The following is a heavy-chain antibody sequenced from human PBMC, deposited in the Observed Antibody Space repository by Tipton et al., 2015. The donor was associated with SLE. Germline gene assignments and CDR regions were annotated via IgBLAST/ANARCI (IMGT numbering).Heavy chain of an antibody. J-gene: IGHJ6*02. CDR1: GFTFDDYA. CDR2: ISWNGGST. Sequence: SLRLSCVVSGFTFDDYAMHWVRQAPGKGLEWVSGISWNGGSTVYSDSVKGRFSISRDNAKKSLYLQMNSLRAADTALYFCAKDLGQATAVSYFFAMDVWGLGTTVTVPS. CDR3: AKDLGQATAVSYFFAMDV. V-gene: IGHV3-9*01. D-gene: IGHD6-13*01.